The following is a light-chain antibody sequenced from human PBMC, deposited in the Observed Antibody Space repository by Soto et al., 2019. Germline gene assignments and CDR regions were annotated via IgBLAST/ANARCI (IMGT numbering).Light chain of an antibody. CDR2: TAS. J-gene: IGKJ1*01. V-gene: IGKV1-5*01. Sequence: DMQMTRSATAQIASVADTVTIKCRASQTISRWLAWYQPKPGKAPRLLIYTASTLESGVPSRFSATGTGTEFTLTVSSLHPDDFATYYCQEYNNYWTFGQGTKVEIK. CDR3: QEYNNYWT. CDR1: QTISRW.